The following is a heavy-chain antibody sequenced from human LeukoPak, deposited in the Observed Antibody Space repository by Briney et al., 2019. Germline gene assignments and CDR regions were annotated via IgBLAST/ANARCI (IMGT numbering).Heavy chain of an antibody. J-gene: IGHJ6*02. CDR3: ARFLDYYGPTNNYYYYYGMDV. CDR1: GGSISSYY. Sequence: SETLSLTCTVSGGSISSYYWSWIRQPPGKGLEWIGYIYYSGSTNYNPSLKSRVTISVDTSKNQFSLKLSSVTAADTAVYYCARFLDYYGPTNNYYYYYGMDVWGQGTTVTVSS. D-gene: IGHD3-10*01. V-gene: IGHV4-59*01. CDR2: IYYSGST.